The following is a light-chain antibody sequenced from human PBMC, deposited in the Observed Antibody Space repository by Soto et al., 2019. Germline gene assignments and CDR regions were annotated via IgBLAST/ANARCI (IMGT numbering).Light chain of an antibody. CDR1: QSVSSSY. Sequence: EIVLTQSPGTLSLSPGERATLSCRASQSVSSSYLAWYQQKPGQAPRLLIYGASSRATGIPDRFSGSGSGTDFTLSISSVQPDDFASYCCQHYNSYGTFGKGTKVNI. CDR3: QHYNSYGT. V-gene: IGKV3-20*01. CDR2: GAS. J-gene: IGKJ1*01.